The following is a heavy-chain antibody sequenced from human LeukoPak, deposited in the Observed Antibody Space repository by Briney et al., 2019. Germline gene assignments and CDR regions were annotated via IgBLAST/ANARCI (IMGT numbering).Heavy chain of an antibody. D-gene: IGHD6-19*01. V-gene: IGHV4-39*01. CDR1: GGSISSSSYY. CDR2: IYYSGST. Sequence: SETLSLTCTVSGGSISSSSYYWGWIRQPPGKGLEWIGSIYYSGSTYYNPSLKSRVTISVDTSKNQFSLKLSSVTAADMAVYYCARHEIVSGWFGMTAGNWFDPWGQGTLVTVSS. J-gene: IGHJ5*02. CDR3: ARHEIVSGWFGMTAGNWFDP.